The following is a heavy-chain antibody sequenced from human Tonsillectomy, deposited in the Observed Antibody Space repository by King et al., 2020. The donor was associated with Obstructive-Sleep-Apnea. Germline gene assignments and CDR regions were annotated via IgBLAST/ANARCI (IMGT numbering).Heavy chain of an antibody. V-gene: IGHV4-4*02. Sequence: QLQESGPGLVKPSGTLSLTCAVSGGSISSSNWWSWVRQPPGQGLEWIGEIYHSGSTNYNPSLKSRVTISVDKSKNQFSLKLSSVTAADTAVYYCARGDPYDSSGYTSPLFDYWGQGTLVTVSS. CDR2: IYHSGST. D-gene: IGHD3-22*01. CDR3: ARGDPYDSSGYTSPLFDY. J-gene: IGHJ4*02. CDR1: GGSISSSNW.